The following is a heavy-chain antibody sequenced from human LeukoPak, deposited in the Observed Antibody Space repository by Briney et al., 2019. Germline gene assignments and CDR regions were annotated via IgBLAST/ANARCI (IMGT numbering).Heavy chain of an antibody. CDR1: GGSISGHH. D-gene: IGHD1-26*01. Sequence: KPSQTLSLTCTVSGGSISGHHWTWIRQPPGTGLERIGYFYDSGDFNYNPSLKSRVTISTDMSNNQFSLRMSSVTAADTAMYYCARLLRPGGRKGDAFDIWGQGTLVTVSS. V-gene: IGHV4-59*08. CDR2: FYDSGDF. CDR3: ARLLRPGGRKGDAFDI. J-gene: IGHJ3*02.